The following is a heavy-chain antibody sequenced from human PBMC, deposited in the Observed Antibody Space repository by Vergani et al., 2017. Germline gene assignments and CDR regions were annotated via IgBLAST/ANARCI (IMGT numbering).Heavy chain of an antibody. D-gene: IGHD3-10*02. CDR2: ISWDGGST. J-gene: IGHJ6*02. CDR1: GFTFSSYT. CDR3: AKDATAVRSDYHYYGMDV. V-gene: IGHV3-43*01. Sequence: EVQLVESGGGLVKPGGSLRLSCAASGFTFSSYTMHWVRQAPGKGLEWVSLISWDGGSTYYADSVKGRFTISRDNSKNSLYLQMNSLRTEDTALYYCAKDATAVRSDYHYYGMDVWGQGTTVTVSS.